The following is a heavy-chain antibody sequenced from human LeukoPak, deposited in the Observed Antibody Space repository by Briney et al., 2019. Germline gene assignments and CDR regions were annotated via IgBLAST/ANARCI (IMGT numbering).Heavy chain of an antibody. CDR2: ISGDGSST. CDR3: ATGRKNCGGDCYPAGPYDY. Sequence: PGGSLRLSCAASGFTFDDYAMHLVRQAPGKGLEWVSLISGDGSSTYYADSVKGRFTISRDNSKNSLYLQMNSLRTEDTALYYCATGRKNCGGDCYPAGPYDYWGQGTLVTVSS. D-gene: IGHD2-21*02. J-gene: IGHJ4*02. CDR1: GFTFDDYA. V-gene: IGHV3-43*02.